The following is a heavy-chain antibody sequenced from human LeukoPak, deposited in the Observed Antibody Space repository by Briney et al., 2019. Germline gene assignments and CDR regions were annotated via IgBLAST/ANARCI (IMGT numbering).Heavy chain of an antibody. Sequence: PSETLSLTCAVYGGSFSGYYWSWIRQTPGKGLEWIGEINHSGSTYYNPSLKSRVTISVDTSKNQFSLKLSSVTAADTAVYYCTRGSIAYYYMDVWGKGTTVTVSS. CDR2: INHSGST. CDR1: GGSFSGYY. CDR3: TRGSIAYYYMDV. D-gene: IGHD3-22*01. V-gene: IGHV4-34*01. J-gene: IGHJ6*03.